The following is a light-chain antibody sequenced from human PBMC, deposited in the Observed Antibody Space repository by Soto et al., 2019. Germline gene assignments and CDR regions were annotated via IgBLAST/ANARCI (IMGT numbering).Light chain of an antibody. Sequence: DTVMTQSPNSLAVSLAERASMSCXCSRRVLYTSNDKNHLDWYQQKPGQTPHXXXDSXSTRESGVPERFSGSGSGTDFTLPISSLEAEDVAFYWCQQYLDVPFTFGGGTKVDIK. CDR3: QQYLDVPFT. J-gene: IGKJ4*02. CDR1: RRVLYTSNDKNH. CDR2: SXS. V-gene: IGKV4-1*01.